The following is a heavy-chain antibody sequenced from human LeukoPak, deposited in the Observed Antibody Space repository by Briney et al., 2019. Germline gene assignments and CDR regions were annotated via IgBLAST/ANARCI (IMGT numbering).Heavy chain of an antibody. CDR1: GGSISSGVYY. CDR3: ARGYLTRAGLWFDP. Sequence: SQTLSLTCTVSGGSISSGVYYWSWIRQHPGKGLEWIGYIYYSGSTYYNPSLKSRVTISVDTSKNQFSLKLSSVTAADTAVYYCARGYLTRAGLWFDPWGQGTLVTVSS. J-gene: IGHJ5*02. D-gene: IGHD1-26*01. V-gene: IGHV4-31*03. CDR2: IYYSGST.